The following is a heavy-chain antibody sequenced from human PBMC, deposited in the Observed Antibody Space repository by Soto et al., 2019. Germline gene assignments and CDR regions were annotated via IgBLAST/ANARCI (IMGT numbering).Heavy chain of an antibody. CDR3: AGNYDSSGYYYFDF. Sequence: SETLSLTCTVSGGSISSYYWSWIRQPPGKGLEWVGYINYSGSTNYYPSLKSRVTISVDTSKNHFSMKLSTVTAADTVVYYCAGNYDSSGYYYFDFWGQGTLVTVSS. J-gene: IGHJ4*02. CDR1: GGSISSYY. V-gene: IGHV4-59*01. D-gene: IGHD3-22*01. CDR2: INYSGST.